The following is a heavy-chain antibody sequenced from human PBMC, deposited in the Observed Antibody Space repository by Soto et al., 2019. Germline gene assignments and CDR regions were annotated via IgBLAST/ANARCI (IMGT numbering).Heavy chain of an antibody. Sequence: SETLSLTCSVSGVSIGGSSFYCGWVSQPPGKGLEWIGSIYSSGNTYYNPSLKSRVTISVDTPKNQFFLKLSSVTAADTAVYYCASLRGASTLPGFDLWGQGTPVTVSS. D-gene: IGHD3-16*01. V-gene: IGHV4-39*01. CDR1: GVSIGGSSFY. CDR2: IYSSGNT. J-gene: IGHJ5*02. CDR3: ASLRGASTLPGFDL.